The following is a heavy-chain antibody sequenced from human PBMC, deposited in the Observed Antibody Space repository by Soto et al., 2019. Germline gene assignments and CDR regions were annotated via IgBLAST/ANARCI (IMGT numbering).Heavy chain of an antibody. D-gene: IGHD3-22*01. V-gene: IGHV2-5*01. CDR1: GFSLTTSDMG. CDR2: IYWNDDK. Sequence: SGPTPVNPTQTLTLTCTFSGFSLTTSDMGMGWIRQSPGQALEWLALIYWNDDKRYSPSLKSRLTITKDTSKNQVVLTMTNMDPVDTATYYCAHDYYDSSTYYPHDAFDIWGQGTLVTVSS. CDR3: AHDYYDSSTYYPHDAFDI. J-gene: IGHJ3*02.